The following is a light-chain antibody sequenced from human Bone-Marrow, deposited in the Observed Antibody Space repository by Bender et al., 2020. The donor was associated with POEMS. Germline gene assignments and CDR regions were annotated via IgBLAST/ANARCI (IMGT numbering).Light chain of an antibody. J-gene: IGLJ3*02. CDR3: SAWDDSLSGGV. Sequence: QSVVTQPPSLSEAPRQRVTISCSGSSSNIGNHGVNWYQQLPGEAPKLLIYYDDLLTPGVSDRFSASKSGTSASLAISELQSEDGALYYCSAWDDSLSGGVFGGGIKLTVL. V-gene: IGLV1-36*01. CDR2: YDD. CDR1: SSNIGNHG.